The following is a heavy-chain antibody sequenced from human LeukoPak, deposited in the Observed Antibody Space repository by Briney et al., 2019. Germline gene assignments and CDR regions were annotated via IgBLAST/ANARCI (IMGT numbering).Heavy chain of an antibody. CDR3: ATGPPPRISSGWPNWFDP. D-gene: IGHD6-19*01. J-gene: IGHJ5*02. Sequence: ASVKVSCKVSGYTLTELSMHWVRRAPGKGVEWMGGFDPEDGETIYAQKFQGRVTMTEDTSTDTAYMELSSLRSEDTAVYYCATGPPPRISSGWPNWFDPWGQGTLVTVSS. V-gene: IGHV1-24*01. CDR1: GYTLTELS. CDR2: FDPEDGET.